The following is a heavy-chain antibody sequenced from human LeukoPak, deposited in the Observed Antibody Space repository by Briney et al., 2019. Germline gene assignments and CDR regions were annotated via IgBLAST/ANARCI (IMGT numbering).Heavy chain of an antibody. V-gene: IGHV4-34*01. CDR2: INHSGST. Sequence: SETLSLTCAVYGGSFSGYYWSWIRQPPGKGLEWIGEINHSGSTNYNPSLKSRVTISVDTPKNQFSLKLSSVTAADAAVYYCARGAGIAVAGTLGYWGQGTLVTVSS. D-gene: IGHD6-19*01. J-gene: IGHJ4*02. CDR3: ARGAGIAVAGTLGY. CDR1: GGSFSGYY.